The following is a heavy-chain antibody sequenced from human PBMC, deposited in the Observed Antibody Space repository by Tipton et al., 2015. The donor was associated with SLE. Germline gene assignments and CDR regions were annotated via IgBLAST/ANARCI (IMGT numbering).Heavy chain of an antibody. Sequence: TLSLTCAVYGASFSTYYWSWIRQPPGKGLEWIGEINHSGSITYNPSLKSRVTISIDTSKNQLSLKLTSATAADTAVYYRAYASSVAFDSWGQGTLVTVSS. CDR2: INHSGSI. CDR3: AYASSVAFDS. D-gene: IGHD6-19*01. J-gene: IGHJ4*02. CDR1: GASFSTYY. V-gene: IGHV4-34*01.